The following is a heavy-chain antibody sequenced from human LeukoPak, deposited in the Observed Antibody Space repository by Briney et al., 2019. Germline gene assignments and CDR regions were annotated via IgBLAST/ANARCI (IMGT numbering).Heavy chain of an antibody. V-gene: IGHV3-66*02. CDR3: ARGGAGYAFDY. CDR1: GFTVSTNY. D-gene: IGHD5-12*01. J-gene: IGHJ4*02. Sequence: GGSLRLSCAASGFTVSTNYMSWVRQAPGKGLEWVSVISSGGTPYYADSVKGRFTVSRDSSENTLYLQMHSLRAEDTAVYYCARGGAGYAFDYWGQGTLVTVSS. CDR2: ISSGGTP.